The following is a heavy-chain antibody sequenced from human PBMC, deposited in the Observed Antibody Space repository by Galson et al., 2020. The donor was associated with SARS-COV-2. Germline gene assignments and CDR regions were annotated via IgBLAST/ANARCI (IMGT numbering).Heavy chain of an antibody. CDR1: GFTFSTYD. CDR3: AKTGTPQMRERGNSENFDS. D-gene: IGHD2-21*02. Sequence: GGSLRLSCAASGFTFSTYDMHWVRQAPGKGLEWVAVISSHGNNKYYADSVKGRFTVSRDNSENTLYLQMNSLRAEDTAIYYCAKTGTPQMRERGNSENFDSWGQGTLVTVSS. V-gene: IGHV3-30*18. J-gene: IGHJ4*02. CDR2: ISSHGNNK.